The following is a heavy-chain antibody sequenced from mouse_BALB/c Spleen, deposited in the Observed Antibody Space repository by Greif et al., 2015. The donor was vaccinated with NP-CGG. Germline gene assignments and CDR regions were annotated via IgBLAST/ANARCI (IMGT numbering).Heavy chain of an antibody. CDR2: INPSTGYT. J-gene: IGHJ2*01. D-gene: IGHD1-1*01. V-gene: IGHV1-7*01. CDR3: ARKGTTVVDYFDY. Sequence: QVQLKDSGAELAKPGASVKMSCKASGYTFTSYWMHWVKQRPGQGLEWIGYINPSTGYTEYNQKFKDKATLTADKSSSTAYMQLSSLTSEDSAVYYCARKGTTVVDYFDYWGQGTTLTVSS. CDR1: GYTFTSYW.